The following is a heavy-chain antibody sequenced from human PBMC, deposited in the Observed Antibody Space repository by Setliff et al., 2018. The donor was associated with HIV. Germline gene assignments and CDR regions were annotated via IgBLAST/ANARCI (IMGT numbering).Heavy chain of an antibody. D-gene: IGHD5-18*01. CDR1: GYTFTSYG. Sequence: ASVKVSCKASGYTFTSYGISWVRQAPGQGLEWMGWITPFNGDTNYAQKLQGRVTMTTDTSTSTAYMELRSLRSDDTAVYYCARRGDSYGLDPIYYYYYYMDVWGKGTTVTVSS. CDR3: ARRGDSYGLDPIYYYYYYMDV. CDR2: ITPFNGDT. V-gene: IGHV1-18*01. J-gene: IGHJ6*03.